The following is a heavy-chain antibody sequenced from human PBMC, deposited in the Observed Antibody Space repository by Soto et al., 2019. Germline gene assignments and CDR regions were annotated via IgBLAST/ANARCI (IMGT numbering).Heavy chain of an antibody. CDR2: IIPIFGTA. V-gene: IGHV1-69*06. CDR3: ALAVDTAMVTFDY. J-gene: IGHJ4*02. CDR1: GGTFSSYA. Sequence: SVKVSCKASGGTFSSYAISWVRQAPGQGLEWMGGIIPIFGTANYAQKFQGRVTITADKSTSTAYMELSSLRSEDTAVYYCALAVDTAMVTFDYWGQGTLVTVS. D-gene: IGHD5-18*01.